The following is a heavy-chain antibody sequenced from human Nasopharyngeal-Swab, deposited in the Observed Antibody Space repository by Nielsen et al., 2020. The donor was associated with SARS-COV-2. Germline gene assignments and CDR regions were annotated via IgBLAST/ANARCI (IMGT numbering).Heavy chain of an antibody. CDR2: MNEDGSEK. V-gene: IGHV3-7*01. D-gene: IGHD3-9*01. J-gene: IGHJ5*02. CDR1: GFTFSIYW. Sequence: GSLRLSCAASGFTFSIYWMTWVRQAPGRGLEWVSNMNEDGSEKNYVDSVKGRFTISRDNAKNLLYLQMNSLRADDTAVYYCARDSVLRYFYPWGQGTLVTVSS. CDR3: ARDSVLRYFYP.